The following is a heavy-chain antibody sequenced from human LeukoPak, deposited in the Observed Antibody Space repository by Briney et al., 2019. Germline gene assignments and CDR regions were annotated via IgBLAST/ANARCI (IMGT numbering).Heavy chain of an antibody. CDR1: GGSFSRGDYY. CDR3: AREFSTNWFDP. Sequence: SETLSLTCTVSGGSFSRGDYYWSWVRQPAGKGLEWIGRISNRGSTDYNSSLKSRVTISLDTSKNHLSLKVTSVTAADTAVYYCAREFSTNWFDPWGQGTLVTVSS. CDR2: ISNRGST. V-gene: IGHV4-61*02. J-gene: IGHJ5*02.